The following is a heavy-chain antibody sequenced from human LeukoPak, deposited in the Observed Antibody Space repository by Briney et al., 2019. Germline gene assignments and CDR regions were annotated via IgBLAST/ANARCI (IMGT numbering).Heavy chain of an antibody. CDR1: GFTFSSYA. CDR3: AKDLGSGSYYPRGVTFDI. J-gene: IGHJ3*02. CDR2: ISYDGSNK. D-gene: IGHD3-10*01. V-gene: IGHV3-30*04. Sequence: GRSLRLSCAASGFTFSSYAMHWVRQAPGKGLEWVAVISYDGSNKYYADSVKGRFTISRDNSKNTLYLQMNSLRAEDTAVYYCAKDLGSGSYYPRGVTFDIWGQGTMVTVSS.